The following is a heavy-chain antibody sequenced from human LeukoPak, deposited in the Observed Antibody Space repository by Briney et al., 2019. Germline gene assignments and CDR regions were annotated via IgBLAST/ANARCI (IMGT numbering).Heavy chain of an antibody. D-gene: IGHD6-13*01. V-gene: IGHV1-2*02. J-gene: IGHJ6*03. CDR2: INPNSGGT. CDR1: GYTFTGYY. CDR3: AGGHGVAAAGTGPYYYYYYMDV. Sequence: GASVKVSCKASGYTFTGYYMHWVRQAPGQGLEWMGWINPNSGGTNYAQKFQGRVTMTRDTSISTAYMELSRLRSDDTAVYYCAGGHGVAAAGTGPYYYYYYMDVWGKGTTVTVSS.